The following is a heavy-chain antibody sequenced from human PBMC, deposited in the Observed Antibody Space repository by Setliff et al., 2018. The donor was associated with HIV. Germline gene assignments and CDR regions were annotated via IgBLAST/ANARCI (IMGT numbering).Heavy chain of an antibody. CDR3: ARFTSGWYGQY. V-gene: IGHV4-59*01. CDR1: GGSISAYY. Sequence: SETLSLTCNASGGSISAYYWSWVRQPPGKRLEWIGYIYSNGGTAYNPSLKSRVTISVDTSKNQFSLKLTSVTIADTAVYYCARFTSGWYGQYWGQGTLVTVSS. D-gene: IGHD6-19*01. CDR2: IYSNGGT. J-gene: IGHJ4*02.